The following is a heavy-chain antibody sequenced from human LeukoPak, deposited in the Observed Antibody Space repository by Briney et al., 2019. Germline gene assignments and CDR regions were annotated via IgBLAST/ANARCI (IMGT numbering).Heavy chain of an antibody. J-gene: IGHJ4*02. CDR3: ARHSPYYYGSGSYYNCLDY. Sequence: GASVKVSCKASGYTFSGYYMHWVRQAPGQGLEWMGWISPNGGGTNYAQKFQGRVTMTRDTSISTAYMELSRLRSDDTAVYYCARHSPYYYGSGSYYNCLDYWGQGTLVTVSS. CDR1: GYTFSGYY. CDR2: ISPNGGGT. D-gene: IGHD3-10*01. V-gene: IGHV1-2*02.